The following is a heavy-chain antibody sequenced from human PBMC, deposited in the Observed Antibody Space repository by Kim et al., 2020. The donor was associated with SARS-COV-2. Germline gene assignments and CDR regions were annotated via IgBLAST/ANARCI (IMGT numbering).Heavy chain of an antibody. D-gene: IGHD4-17*01. V-gene: IGHV5-10-1*01. J-gene: IGHJ4*02. Sequence: NSPSFQGHVTFSVDKSISTAFLQWSSLEASDTAMYYCARVMDYGDYPFDYWGQGTLVTVSS. CDR3: ARVMDYGDYPFDY.